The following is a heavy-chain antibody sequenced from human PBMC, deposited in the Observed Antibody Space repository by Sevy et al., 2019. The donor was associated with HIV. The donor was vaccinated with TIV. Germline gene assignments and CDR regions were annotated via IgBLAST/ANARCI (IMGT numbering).Heavy chain of an antibody. V-gene: IGHV3-15*01. CDR2: IKSKADGGTT. Sequence: GGSLRLSCAASGFTFSYAWMTWVRQAPGKGLEWLGRIKSKADGGTTEYAAPVKGRFTISRDDSKNTLYLQMNSLKTEDTAVYYCSTDPIIVLLVTDGMDVWGQRTTVTVSS. CDR1: GFTFSYAW. J-gene: IGHJ6*02. D-gene: IGHD2-8*02. CDR3: STDPIIVLLVTDGMDV.